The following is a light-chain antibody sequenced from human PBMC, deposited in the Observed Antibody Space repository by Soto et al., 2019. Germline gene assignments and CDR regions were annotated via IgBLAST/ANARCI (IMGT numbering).Light chain of an antibody. Sequence: EIVMTQSPATLSVSPGERATLSCRASQYISNDLAWYHQKPGQAPRPLIYAASTRATGIPARFSGSGSGTEFTLTISNLQSEDFAVYYCQQYNKWPPLTFGGGTKVEI. J-gene: IGKJ4*01. CDR1: QYISND. V-gene: IGKV3-15*01. CDR2: AAS. CDR3: QQYNKWPPLT.